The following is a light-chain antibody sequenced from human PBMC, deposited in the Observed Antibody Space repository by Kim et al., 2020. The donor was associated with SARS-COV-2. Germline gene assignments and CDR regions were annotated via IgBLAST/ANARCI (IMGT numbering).Light chain of an antibody. CDR1: QGIRND. CDR3: LQDYNYPLT. Sequence: ASVGDRVSINCRASQGIRNDLGWYQQKPGKAPKLLIYAASSLQSGVPSRFSGSGSGTDFTLTISSLQPEDFATYYCLQDYNYPLTFGGGTKVDIK. V-gene: IGKV1-6*01. J-gene: IGKJ4*01. CDR2: AAS.